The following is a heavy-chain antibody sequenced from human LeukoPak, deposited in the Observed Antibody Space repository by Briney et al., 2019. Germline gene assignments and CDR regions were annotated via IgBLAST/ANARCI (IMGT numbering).Heavy chain of an antibody. Sequence: GASVKVSCKASVYTFTAYYMHWVRQAPGQGLEWMGWINPNSGDTNSSQKLQDRVTLTRDTSISTAYMELSSLTSDDTAVYYCARAYGSGTSYHPDYWGQGTLVTVSS. D-gene: IGHD3-10*01. V-gene: IGHV1-2*02. CDR1: VYTFTAYY. CDR2: INPNSGDT. CDR3: ARAYGSGTSYHPDY. J-gene: IGHJ4*02.